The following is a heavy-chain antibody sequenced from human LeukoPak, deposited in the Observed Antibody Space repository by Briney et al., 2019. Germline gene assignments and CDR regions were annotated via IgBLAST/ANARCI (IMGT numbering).Heavy chain of an antibody. D-gene: IGHD2-21*01. V-gene: IGHV1-69*06. J-gene: IGHJ6*03. CDR1: GGTFSSYA. CDR3: ARGLASHYYYYMDV. Sequence: ASVKVSCKASGGTFSSYAISWVRQAPGQGLEWMGGIIPIFGTANYAQKFQGRVTITADKSTSTAYMELSSLRSEDTAVYYCARGLASHYYYYMDVWGKGTTVTVSS. CDR2: IIPIFGTA.